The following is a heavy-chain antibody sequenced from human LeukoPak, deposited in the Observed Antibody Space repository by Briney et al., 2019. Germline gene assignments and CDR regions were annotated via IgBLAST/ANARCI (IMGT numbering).Heavy chain of an antibody. CDR2: INHSGST. Sequence: SETLSLTCAVYGGSFSGYYWSWIRQPPGKGPEWIGEINHSGSTNYNPSLKSRVTISVDTSKNQFSLKLSSVTAADTAVYYCARVRDSGSYYFDYWGQGTLVTVSS. CDR1: GGSFSGYY. CDR3: ARVRDSGSYYFDY. V-gene: IGHV4-34*01. D-gene: IGHD1-26*01. J-gene: IGHJ4*02.